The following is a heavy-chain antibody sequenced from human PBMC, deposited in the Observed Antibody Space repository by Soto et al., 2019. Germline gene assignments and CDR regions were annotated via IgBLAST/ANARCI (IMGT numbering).Heavy chain of an antibody. CDR2: INAGNGNT. CDR1: GYTFMSYP. V-gene: IGHV1-3*01. D-gene: IGHD1-26*01. Sequence: ASVKVSCKASGYTFMSYPLHWVRQAPGQRPEWMGWINAGNGNTKYSQKFQGRVTITRDTSASTAHMELSSLRSEDTAVYYCAREGATHFDYWGQGTLVTVSS. CDR3: AREGATHFDY. J-gene: IGHJ4*02.